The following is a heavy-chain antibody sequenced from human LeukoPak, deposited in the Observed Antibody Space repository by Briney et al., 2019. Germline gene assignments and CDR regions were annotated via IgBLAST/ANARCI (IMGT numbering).Heavy chain of an antibody. CDR1: GFTVSSNY. V-gene: IGHV3-53*01. CDR2: IHSGGST. J-gene: IGHJ5*02. CDR3: SRANRATMPGVDP. Sequence: GGSLRLSCAASGFTVSSNYMSWVRQAPGKELEWVSIIHSGGSTYYADSVKGRFTISRDNSKNTLYLQMNSLRAEDTAVYYRSRANRATMPGVDPWGQGTLVTVSS. D-gene: IGHD7-27*01.